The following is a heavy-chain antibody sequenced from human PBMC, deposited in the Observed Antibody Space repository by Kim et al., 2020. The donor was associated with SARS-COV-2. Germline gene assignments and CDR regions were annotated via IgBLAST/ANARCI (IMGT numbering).Heavy chain of an antibody. D-gene: IGHD3-16*02. CDR1: GFAFTKAW. CDR3: TTAQYYDSGIYRCGIDVFHDL. CDR2: IKSKNEGETT. J-gene: IGHJ1*01. Sequence: GGSLRLSCVASGFAFTKAWMTWVRQAPGKGLEWVGRIKSKNEGETTDYSAPVKGRFTFSRDDSKNTVFLQMDSLKTEDSALYYCTTAQYYDSGIYRCGIDVFHDLWGRGTLVTVSS. V-gene: IGHV3-15*01.